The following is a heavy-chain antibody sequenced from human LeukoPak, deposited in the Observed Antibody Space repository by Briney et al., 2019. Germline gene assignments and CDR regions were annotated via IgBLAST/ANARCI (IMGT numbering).Heavy chain of an antibody. D-gene: IGHD4-23*01. CDR2: ISHSGTT. Sequence: MSSETLSPTCAVSGASIRSSGSFWGWFRQPPGKGLELLGTISHSGTTYYNPSLKSRVTISTDTSKNNFSLKLTSVTAADTAIYYCTRDLGNWLIDYWGQGTLVTVSS. J-gene: IGHJ4*02. CDR1: GASIRSSGSF. V-gene: IGHV4-39*07. CDR3: TRDLGNWLIDY.